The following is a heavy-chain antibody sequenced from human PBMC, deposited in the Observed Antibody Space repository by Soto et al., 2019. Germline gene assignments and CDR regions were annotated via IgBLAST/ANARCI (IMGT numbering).Heavy chain of an antibody. D-gene: IGHD1-1*01. J-gene: IGHJ4*02. CDR2: ISFDGSNK. Sequence: WGSLRVFCASSGFTFSSYAMHWVRQAPGKGLEWVAVISFDGSNKYYADSVKGRFTISRDSSKNTLYLQMNSLRTEDTAVYYCARSQMSTIRSPYFDYWGQGTMVTVSS. V-gene: IGHV3-30-3*01. CDR1: GFTFSSYA. CDR3: ARSQMSTIRSPYFDY.